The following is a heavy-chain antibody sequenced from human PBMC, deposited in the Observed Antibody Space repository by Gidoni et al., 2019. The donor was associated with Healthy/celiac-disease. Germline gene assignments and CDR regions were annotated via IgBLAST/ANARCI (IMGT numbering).Heavy chain of an antibody. Sequence: QLQLQESGSGLVKPSQTLSLTCAVSGGSISSGGYSWSWIRQPPGKGLEWIGYIYHSGSTYYNPSLKSRVTISVDRSKNQFSLKLSSVTAADTAVYYCGSTDQRSMCSGGSCYPYFDYWGQGTLVTVSS. D-gene: IGHD2-15*01. CDR3: GSTDQRSMCSGGSCYPYFDY. V-gene: IGHV4-30-2*01. CDR1: GGSISSGGYS. CDR2: IYHSGST. J-gene: IGHJ4*02.